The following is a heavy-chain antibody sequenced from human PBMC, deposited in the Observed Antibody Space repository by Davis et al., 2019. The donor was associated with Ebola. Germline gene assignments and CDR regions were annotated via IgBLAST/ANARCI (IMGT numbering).Heavy chain of an antibody. J-gene: IGHJ4*02. D-gene: IGHD3-16*02. CDR1: GGSISSYY. CDR2: IYYSGST. CDR3: ARGDLGELSFGFDY. V-gene: IGHV4-59*12. Sequence: MPSETLSLTCTVSGGSISSYYWSWIRQPPGKGLEWIGYIYYSGSTNYNPSLKSRVTISVDTSKNQFSLKLSSVTAADTAVYYCARGDLGELSFGFDYWGQGTLVTVSS.